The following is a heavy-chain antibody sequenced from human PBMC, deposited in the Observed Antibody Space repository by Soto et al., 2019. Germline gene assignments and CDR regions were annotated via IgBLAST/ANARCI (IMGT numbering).Heavy chain of an antibody. Sequence: QVQLVESGGGVVQPGRSLRLSCAASGFTFSSYAMHWVRQAPGKGLEWVAVISYDGSNKYYADSVKGRFTISRDNSKNTLYLQMNSLRAEDTAVYCCARDPDYDFWGHFDYWGQGTLVTVSS. CDR1: GFTFSSYA. D-gene: IGHD3-3*01. J-gene: IGHJ4*02. CDR3: ARDPDYDFWGHFDY. V-gene: IGHV3-30-3*01. CDR2: ISYDGSNK.